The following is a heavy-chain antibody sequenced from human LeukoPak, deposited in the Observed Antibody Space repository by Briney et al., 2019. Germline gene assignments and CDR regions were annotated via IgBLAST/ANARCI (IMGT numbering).Heavy chain of an antibody. CDR1: GGTFSSYA. V-gene: IGHV1-69*05. D-gene: IGHD6-19*01. CDR2: IIPIFGTA. J-gene: IGHJ3*02. CDR3: ARTQWLVPNAFDI. Sequence: ASVKVSCKASGGTFSSYAISWVRQAPGQGLEWMGGIIPIFGTANYAQKLQGRVTMTTDTSTSTAYMELRSLRSDDTAVYYCARTQWLVPNAFDIWGQGTMVTVSS.